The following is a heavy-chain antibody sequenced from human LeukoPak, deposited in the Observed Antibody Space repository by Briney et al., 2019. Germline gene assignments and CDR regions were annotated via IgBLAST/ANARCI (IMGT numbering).Heavy chain of an antibody. Sequence: GGSLRLSCAASGFTFSSYGMHWVRQAPGKGLEWVAFIRYDGSNKYYADSVKGRFTISRDNAKNLLYLHMNSLRVEDTAVYYCAKVDRGDYSSSPVPYYNYYMNVWGKGTTVTVSS. CDR3: AKVDRGDYSSSPVPYYNYYMNV. J-gene: IGHJ6*03. V-gene: IGHV3-30*02. CDR1: GFTFSSYG. CDR2: IRYDGSNK. D-gene: IGHD6-13*01.